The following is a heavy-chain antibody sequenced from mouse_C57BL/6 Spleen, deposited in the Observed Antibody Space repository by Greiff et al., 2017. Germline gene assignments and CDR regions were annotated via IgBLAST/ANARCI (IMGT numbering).Heavy chain of an antibody. Sequence: VQRVESGPELVKPGASVKISCKASGYAFSSSWMNWVKQRPGKGLEWIGRIYPGDGDTNYNGKFKGKATLTADKSSSTAYMQLSSLTSEDSAVYFCARGITDFDVWGTGTTVTVSS. CDR2: IYPGDGDT. CDR1: GYAFSSSW. CDR3: ARGITDFDV. J-gene: IGHJ1*03. V-gene: IGHV1-82*01. D-gene: IGHD1-1*01.